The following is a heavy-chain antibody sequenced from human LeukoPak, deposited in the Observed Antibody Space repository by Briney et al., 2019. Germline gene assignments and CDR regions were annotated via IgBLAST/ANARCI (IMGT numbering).Heavy chain of an antibody. Sequence: PGRSLRLSCAASGFTFDDYAMHWARQAPGKGLEWVSGISWNSGSIGYADSVKGRFTISRDNAKNSLYLQMNSLRAEDTALYYCAKDTSAGLLWFGELAWGQGTLVTVSS. CDR2: ISWNSGSI. CDR3: AKDTSAGLLWFGELA. D-gene: IGHD3-10*01. V-gene: IGHV3-9*01. J-gene: IGHJ5*02. CDR1: GFTFDDYA.